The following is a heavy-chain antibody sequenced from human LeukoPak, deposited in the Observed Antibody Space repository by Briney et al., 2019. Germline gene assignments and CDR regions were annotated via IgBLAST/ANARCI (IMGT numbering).Heavy chain of an antibody. V-gene: IGHV1-46*01. D-gene: IGHD6-19*01. J-gene: IGHJ4*02. CDR3: ARAPVPYSQWLATDY. CDR2: INPSGGST. Sequence: ASVKVSCKASGYTFTSYYMHWVRQAPGQGLEWMGIINPSGGSTNYAQKFQGRVTITADKSTSTAYMELSSLRSEDTAVYYCARAPVPYSQWLATDYWGQGTLVTVSS. CDR1: GYTFTSYY.